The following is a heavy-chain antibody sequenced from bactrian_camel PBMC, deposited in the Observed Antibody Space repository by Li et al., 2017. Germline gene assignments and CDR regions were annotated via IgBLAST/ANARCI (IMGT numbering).Heavy chain of an antibody. CDR2: INRGGDMS. Sequence: QVQLVESGGGFVQPGGSLRLSCAASGFHFSTYWMFWVRQRPGKGLVWVSNINRGGDMSYYADSVKGRFTISRDNAENTVYPRMNSLKSEDTGVYYCVKEQESGGPLGQGTQVTVS. CDR1: GFHFSTYW. J-gene: IGHJ4*01. V-gene: IGHV3S1*01.